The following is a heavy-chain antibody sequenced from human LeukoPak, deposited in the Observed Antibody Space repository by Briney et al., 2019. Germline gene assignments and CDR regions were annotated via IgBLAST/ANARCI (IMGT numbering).Heavy chain of an antibody. D-gene: IGHD3-10*01. CDR3: ARSYYYGSGSQNWFDP. CDR2: TYYRSKWYN. V-gene: IGHV6-1*01. CDR1: GDSVSSNSAA. J-gene: IGHJ5*02. Sequence: SQTLSLTCAISGDSVSSNSAAWNWIRQSPSRGLEWLGGTYYRSKWYNDYAVSVKSRITINPDTSKNQFSLQLNSVTPEDTAVYYCARSYYYGSGSQNWFDPWGQGTLVTVSS.